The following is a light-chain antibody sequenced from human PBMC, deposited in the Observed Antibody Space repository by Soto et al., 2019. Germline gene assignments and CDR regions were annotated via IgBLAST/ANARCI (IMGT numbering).Light chain of an antibody. CDR3: SSYTSSSFLV. V-gene: IGLV2-14*01. CDR1: SSDVGRYNY. J-gene: IGLJ2*01. Sequence: QSALTQPASVSGSPGQSITISCTGTSSDVGRYNYASWYQQHPGKAPKLMIYDVSNRPSGVSNRFSGSKSGNTASLTISGLQAEDEADYYCSSYTSSSFLVFGGGTKVTVL. CDR2: DVS.